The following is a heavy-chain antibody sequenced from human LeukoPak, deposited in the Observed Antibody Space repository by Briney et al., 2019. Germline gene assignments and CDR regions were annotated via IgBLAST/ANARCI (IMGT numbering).Heavy chain of an antibody. CDR3: ARERLSYYYMDA. CDR1: GGSIGSSTYY. V-gene: IGHV4-39*07. CDR2: IYCNGDT. J-gene: IGHJ6*03. Sequence: PSETLSLTCTVSGGSIGSSTYYWVWTRQPPGKGLERIGSIYCNGDTYYSPSLQSRVSISVATSKNQFSLKLSSVTAADTAVYYCARERLSYYYMDAWGKGTTVTVSS. D-gene: IGHD1-1*01.